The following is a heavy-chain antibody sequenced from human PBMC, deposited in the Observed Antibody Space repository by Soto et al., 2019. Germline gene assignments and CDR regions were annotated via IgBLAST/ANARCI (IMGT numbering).Heavy chain of an antibody. V-gene: IGHV4-61*08. D-gene: IGHD5-18*01. CDR2: IYYSGST. CDR1: GVSISSGGYY. CDR3: ARASNKRGYSYGPDY. Sequence: PSETLSLTCTVSGVSISSGGYYWSWVRQYPGKGLEWIGYIYYSGSTNYNPSLKSRVTISVDTSKNQFSLKLSSVTAADTAVYYCARASNKRGYSYGPDYWGQGTLVTVSS. J-gene: IGHJ4*02.